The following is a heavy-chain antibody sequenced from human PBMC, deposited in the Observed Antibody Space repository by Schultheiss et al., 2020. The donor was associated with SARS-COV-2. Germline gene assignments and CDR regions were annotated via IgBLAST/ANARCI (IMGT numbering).Heavy chain of an antibody. CDR3: ARDSGSYHWYFDL. D-gene: IGHD1-26*01. J-gene: IGHJ2*01. CDR1: GGSISSSNW. Sequence: SETLSLTCAVSGGSISSSNWWSWVRQPPGKGLEWIGEIYHSGSTNYNPSLKSRVTISVDKSKNQFSLRLSSVTAADTAVYYCARDSGSYHWYFDLWGRGTLVTVSS. CDR2: IYHSGST. V-gene: IGHV4-4*02.